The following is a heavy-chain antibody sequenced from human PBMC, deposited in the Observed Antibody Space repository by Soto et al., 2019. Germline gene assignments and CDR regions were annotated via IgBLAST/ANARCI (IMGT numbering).Heavy chain of an antibody. V-gene: IGHV4-59*01. Sequence: QVQLQESGPGLVKPSETLSLTCTVSGGSISSYYWSWIRQPPGKGLEWIGYIYYSGSTNYNPSLKSRVTISVDTSKNQFSLKLSSVTAADTAVYYCARSFDWPPYFDYWGQGTLVTVSS. CDR2: IYYSGST. CDR3: ARSFDWPPYFDY. D-gene: IGHD3-9*01. J-gene: IGHJ4*02. CDR1: GGSISSYY.